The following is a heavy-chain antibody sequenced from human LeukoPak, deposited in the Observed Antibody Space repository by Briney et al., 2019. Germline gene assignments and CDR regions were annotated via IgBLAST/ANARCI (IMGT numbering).Heavy chain of an antibody. CDR1: GFTFNDYW. CDR2: IKGDGSST. J-gene: IGHJ3*02. Sequence: SGGSLRLSCAASGFTFNDYWMHWVRQAPGKGLVWVSRIKGDGSSTTYADSVKGRFTISRDNAKNTLYLQMNSLRAGDTAVYYCAREPRYCGGDCGAFDIWGQGTMVTVSS. D-gene: IGHD2-21*02. V-gene: IGHV3-74*01. CDR3: AREPRYCGGDCGAFDI.